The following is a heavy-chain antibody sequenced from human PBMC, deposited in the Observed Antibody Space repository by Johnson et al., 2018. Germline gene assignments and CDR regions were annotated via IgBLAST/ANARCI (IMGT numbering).Heavy chain of an antibody. D-gene: IGHD3-10*01. CDR1: GGSISNYY. CDR2: VYYSGSP. V-gene: IGHV4-59*01. J-gene: IGHJ6*02. CDR3: AGGSLRKVYYAGSGTYYYYGMDV. Sequence: QVQLQESGPGLVKPSETLSLICTVSGGSISNYYWGWIRQPPGKGLEWIGYVYYSGSPNYTPSLKSRVTISVDTSKNHFSLKLSSVTAADTAMFYCAGGSLRKVYYAGSGTYYYYGMDVWGQGTTVTVSS.